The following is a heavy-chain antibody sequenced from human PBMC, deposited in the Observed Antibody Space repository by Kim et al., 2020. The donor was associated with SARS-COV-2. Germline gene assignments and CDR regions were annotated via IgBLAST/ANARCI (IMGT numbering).Heavy chain of an antibody. Sequence: SVKGRFTIARDNAKNTLYRQMNSLRAEDTAVYYCAKSTMVRGVIWYFDYWGQGTLVTVSS. CDR3: AKSTMVRGVIWYFDY. D-gene: IGHD3-10*01. V-gene: IGHV3-23*01. J-gene: IGHJ4*02.